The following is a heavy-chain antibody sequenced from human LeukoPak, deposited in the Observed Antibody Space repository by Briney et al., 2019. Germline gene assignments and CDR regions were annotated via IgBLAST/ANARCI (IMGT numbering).Heavy chain of an antibody. J-gene: IGHJ1*01. Sequence: SVKVSCKASGGTFSSYAISWVRQAPGQGLEWMGGIIPIFGTANYAQKFQGRVTITADESTSTAYMELSSLRSEDTAVYYCASRGYMNYYDSSGYYPPAEYFQHWGQGTLVTVSS. CDR1: GGTFSSYA. D-gene: IGHD3-22*01. CDR3: ASRGYMNYYDSSGYYPPAEYFQH. V-gene: IGHV1-69*13. CDR2: IIPIFGTA.